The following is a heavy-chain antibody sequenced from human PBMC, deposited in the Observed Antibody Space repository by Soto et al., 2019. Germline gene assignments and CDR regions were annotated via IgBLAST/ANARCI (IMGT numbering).Heavy chain of an antibody. D-gene: IGHD2-15*01. CDR2: MNPNSGNT. J-gene: IGHJ3*02. CDR1: GYTITSYD. V-gene: IGHV1-8*01. CDR3: SIWSGYSWAFDI. Sequence: QVQLVQSGAEVKKPGASVKVSCKASGYTITSYDINWVRQATGQGLEWMGWMNPNSGNTGYAQKFQGRVTMTRNTSISTSYMDLSSLRSEDTAVYYCSIWSGYSWAFDIWGQATMVTVSS.